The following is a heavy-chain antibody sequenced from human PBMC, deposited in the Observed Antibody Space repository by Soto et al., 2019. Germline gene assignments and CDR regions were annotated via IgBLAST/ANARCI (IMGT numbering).Heavy chain of an antibody. CDR1: GYTFTSYG. CDR3: ARNDLVV. CDR2: IIANIGKA. J-gene: IGHJ4*02. D-gene: IGHD2-15*01. Sequence: SVKVSCKASGYTFTSYGISWVRQAPGQGLEWMGWIIANIGKANYAQKFQGRVTITADESTSTAYMELSSLRSEDTAVYYCARNDLVVWGQGTLVTVSS. V-gene: IGHV1-69*13.